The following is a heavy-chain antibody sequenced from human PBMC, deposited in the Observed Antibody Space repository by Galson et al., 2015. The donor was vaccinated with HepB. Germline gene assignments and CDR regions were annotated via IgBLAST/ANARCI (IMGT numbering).Heavy chain of an antibody. CDR1: GFTFSSSA. Sequence: SLRLSCAASGFTFSSSAMSWVRQAPGKGLEWVSGISSSGGSTYYADSVKGRFTVSRDNSKNTLYLQMNSLRAEDTAVYYCAKAIGVVAKYYFDYWGQGTLVTVSS. D-gene: IGHD2-15*01. V-gene: IGHV3-23*01. J-gene: IGHJ4*02. CDR3: AKAIGVVAKYYFDY. CDR2: ISSSGGST.